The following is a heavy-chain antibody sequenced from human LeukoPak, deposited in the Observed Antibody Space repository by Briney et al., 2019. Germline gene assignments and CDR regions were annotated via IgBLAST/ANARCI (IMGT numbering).Heavy chain of an antibody. V-gene: IGHV1-69*05. CDR3: ARVYYGSGSLLGYYYYMDV. J-gene: IGHJ6*03. Sequence: SVKVSCKASGGTFSSYAISWVRQAPGQGLEWMGGIIPIFCTANYAQKFQGRVTITTDESTSTAYMELSSLRSEDTAVYYCARVYYGSGSLLGYYYYMDVWGKGTTVTVSS. CDR2: IIPIFCTA. CDR1: GGTFSSYA. D-gene: IGHD3-10*01.